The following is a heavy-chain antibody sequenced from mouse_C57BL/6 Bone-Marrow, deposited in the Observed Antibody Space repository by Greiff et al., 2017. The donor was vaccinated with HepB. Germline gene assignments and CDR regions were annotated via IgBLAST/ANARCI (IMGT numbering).Heavy chain of an antibody. V-gene: IGHV1-59*01. J-gene: IGHJ2*01. D-gene: IGHD1-1*01. CDR2: IDPSDSYT. CDR3: AREGDYYGSRYYFDY. CDR1: GYTFTSYW. Sequence: VQLQQPGAELVRPGTSVKLSCKASGYTFTSYWMHWVKQRPGQGLEWIGVIDPSDSYTNYNQKFKGKATLTVDTSSSTAYMQLSSLTSEDSAVYYCAREGDYYGSRYYFDYWGQGTTLTVSS.